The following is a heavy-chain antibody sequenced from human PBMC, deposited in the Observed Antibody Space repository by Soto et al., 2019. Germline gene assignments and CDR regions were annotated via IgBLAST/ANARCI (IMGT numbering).Heavy chain of an antibody. CDR1: GFTFSNAW. CDR3: TTSTGSGWYAFDY. Sequence: PGGSLRLSCAASGFTFSNAWMSWVRRAPGKGLEWVGRIKSKTDGGTTDYAAPVKGRFTISRDDSKNTLYLQMNSLKTEDTAVYYCTTSTGSGWYAFDYWGQGTLVTVSS. CDR2: IKSKTDGGTT. V-gene: IGHV3-15*01. D-gene: IGHD6-19*01. J-gene: IGHJ4*02.